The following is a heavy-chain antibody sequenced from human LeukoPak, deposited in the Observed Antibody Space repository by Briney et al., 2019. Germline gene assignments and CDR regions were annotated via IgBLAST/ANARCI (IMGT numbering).Heavy chain of an antibody. Sequence: PSETPSLTCAVYGGSFSGYYWSWIRQPPGKGLEWIGEINHSGSTNYNPSLKSRVTISVDTSKNQFSLKLSSVTAADTAVYYCARGPNIVVVVAATRRWFDPWGQGTLVTVSS. D-gene: IGHD2-15*01. J-gene: IGHJ5*02. CDR1: GGSFSGYY. V-gene: IGHV4-34*01. CDR3: ARGPNIVVVVAATRRWFDP. CDR2: INHSGST.